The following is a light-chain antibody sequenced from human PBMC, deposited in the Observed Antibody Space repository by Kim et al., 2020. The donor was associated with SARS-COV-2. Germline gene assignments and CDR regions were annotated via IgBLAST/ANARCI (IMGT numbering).Light chain of an antibody. CDR2: RTS. CDR1: QRIDAF. Sequence: DIQMTQSPSTLSASVGDRVTITCRASQRIDAFLAWYQQKPGKGPKLLIYRTSSLQSGVPSRFSGGGSGTQFTLTISSLQPDDFAAYYCLQCSSYPYTFGQGTKLEI. J-gene: IGKJ2*01. V-gene: IGKV1-5*03. CDR3: LQCSSYPYT.